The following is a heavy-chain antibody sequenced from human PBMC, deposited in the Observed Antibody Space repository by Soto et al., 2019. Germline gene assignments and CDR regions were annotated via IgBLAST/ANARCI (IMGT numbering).Heavy chain of an antibody. CDR1: GFTFSSYA. V-gene: IGHV3-23*01. J-gene: IGHJ6*02. Sequence: GGSLRLSCAASGFTFSSYAMSWVRQAPGKGLEWVSGISAGGGSTFYADSVKGRFTISRDNSKNTLYLQMNSLRAEDTAVHYCAKGGLRGSDYYYGMDVWGQGTTVTVSS. CDR2: ISAGGGST. CDR3: AKGGLRGSDYYYGMDV. D-gene: IGHD4-17*01.